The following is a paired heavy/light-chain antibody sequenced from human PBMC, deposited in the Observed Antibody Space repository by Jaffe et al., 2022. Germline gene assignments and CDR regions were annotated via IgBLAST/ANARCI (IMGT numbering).Heavy chain of an antibody. V-gene: IGHV3-7*05. D-gene: IGHD2-8*02. Sequence: EEQLVESGGGLVQPGGSLRLSCAASGFSFSTYRMTWVRQAPGKGLEWVANIKQDGSEKYYVDSVKGRFTISRDNAKNSLYLQMNSLRAEDTAVYYCARDGFMAALNWWGQGTLVTVSS. CDR3: ARDGFMAALNW. CDR1: GFSFSTYR. J-gene: IGHJ4*02. CDR2: IKQDGSEK.
Light chain of an antibody. V-gene: IGKV1-39*01. J-gene: IGKJ1*01. Sequence: DIQMTQSPSSLSVSIGDRVTITCRASQSISNSLNWYQQKPGEAPKLVIYAASSLQNWVPSRFSGSGSGTDFTLTVSSLQPEDFATYYCQQTYNTPRTFGQGTKVEIK. CDR3: QQTYNTPRT. CDR1: QSISNS. CDR2: AAS.